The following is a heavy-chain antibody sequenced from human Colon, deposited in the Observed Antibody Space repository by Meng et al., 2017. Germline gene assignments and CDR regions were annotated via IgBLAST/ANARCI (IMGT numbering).Heavy chain of an antibody. D-gene: IGHD1-26*01. V-gene: IGHV4-61*08. Sequence: QVQLQGSGPGRVGPSETLSLICSVSGGSVSSAGYQWSWIRQPPGKGLEWIGYASTNYNPSLKSRVTISVDTSKNQFSLRLTSVTAADTAVYYCARDHMGSLDYWGQGILVTVSS. CDR3: ARDHMGSLDY. CDR2: AST. CDR1: GGSVSSAGYQ. J-gene: IGHJ4*02.